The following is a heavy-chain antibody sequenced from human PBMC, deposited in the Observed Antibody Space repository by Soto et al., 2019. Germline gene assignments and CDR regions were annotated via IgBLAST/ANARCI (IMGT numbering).Heavy chain of an antibody. CDR2: ISYSGST. D-gene: IGHD4-4*01. CDR3: ARGGSNWYRYFDL. CDR1: GGSISSYY. J-gene: IGHJ2*01. V-gene: IGHV4-59*01. Sequence: SETLSLTCTVSGGSISSYYWSWIRQPPGKGLEWIAYISYSGSTNYNPSLKSRVTISLDVSKNQFSLKLNSMTAADTAVYYCARGGSNWYRYFDLWGRGTLVTVS.